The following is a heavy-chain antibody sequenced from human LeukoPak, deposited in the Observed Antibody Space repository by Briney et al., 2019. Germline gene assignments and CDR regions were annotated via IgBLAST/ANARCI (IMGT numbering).Heavy chain of an antibody. Sequence: PSETLSLTCTVSGGSISGYCWSWIRQSPGKGLEWIGCIYNSGSTNYNPSLKSRVTISVDTSKNHFSLKLSSVTAADTAVYYCARDPVAFDIWGQGIMVTVSS. CDR2: IYNSGST. V-gene: IGHV4-59*01. CDR3: ARDPVAFDI. J-gene: IGHJ3*02. CDR1: GGSISGYC.